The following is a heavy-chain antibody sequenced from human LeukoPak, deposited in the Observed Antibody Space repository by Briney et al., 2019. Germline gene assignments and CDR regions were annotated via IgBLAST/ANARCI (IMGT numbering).Heavy chain of an antibody. CDR1: GFIFSSYA. CDR2: ISGSGGST. Sequence: GGSLRLSCAASGFIFSSYAMSWVRQAPGKGLEWVSVISGSGGSTYYADSVKGRFTISRDNSKNTLFLQMNSLRAEDTAVYYCAKGPPXXSXQYFQHWGQGTLVTVSS. CDR3: AKGPPXXSXQYFQH. V-gene: IGHV3-23*01. J-gene: IGHJ1*01.